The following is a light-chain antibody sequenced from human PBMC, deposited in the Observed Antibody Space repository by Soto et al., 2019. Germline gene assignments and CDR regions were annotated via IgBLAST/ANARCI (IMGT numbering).Light chain of an antibody. J-gene: IGLJ2*01. Sequence: QSVLTQPASVSGSLGQSITISCTATSSDVGGYNYVSWYQQHPGKAPKLIIYEVNNRPSGVSNRFSGSKSGNTASLTISGLQAEDEGDYHCSSYTTSSTLGFGGGTKLTVL. CDR3: SSYTTSSTLG. CDR2: EVN. CDR1: SSDVGGYNY. V-gene: IGLV2-14*01.